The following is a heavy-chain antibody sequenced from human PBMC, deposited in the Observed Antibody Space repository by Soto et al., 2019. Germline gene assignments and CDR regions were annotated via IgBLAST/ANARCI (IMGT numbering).Heavy chain of an antibody. V-gene: IGHV4-59*01. D-gene: IGHD3-10*01. CDR1: GGSISSYY. Sequence: PSETLSLTCTVSGGSISSYYWSWIRQPPGKGLEWIGYIYYSGSTNYNPSLKSRVTISVDTSKNQFSLKLSSVTAADTAVYYCARWVIGEYSEDYYYYGMDVWGQGTRVTVSS. J-gene: IGHJ6*02. CDR3: ARWVIGEYSEDYYYYGMDV. CDR2: IYYSGST.